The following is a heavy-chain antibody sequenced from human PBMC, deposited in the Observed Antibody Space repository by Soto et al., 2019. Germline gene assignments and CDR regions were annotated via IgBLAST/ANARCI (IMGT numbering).Heavy chain of an antibody. CDR2: ISWDGGST. Sequence: GGSLRLSCAASGFTFDDYTMHWVRQAPGKGLEWVSLISWDGGSTYYADSVKGRFTISRDNSKNSLYLQMNSLRTEDTALYYCAKDILPQRWYRGMVDYWGQGTLVTVSS. CDR1: GFTFDDYT. V-gene: IGHV3-43*01. CDR3: AKDILPQRWYRGMVDY. J-gene: IGHJ4*02. D-gene: IGHD2-15*01.